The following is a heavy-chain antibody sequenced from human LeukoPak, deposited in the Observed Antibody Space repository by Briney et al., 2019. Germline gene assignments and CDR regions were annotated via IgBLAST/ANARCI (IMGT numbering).Heavy chain of an antibody. CDR3: ESEYGPYNY. D-gene: IGHD4-11*01. J-gene: IGHJ4*02. V-gene: IGHV3-7*01. CDR1: GFTFSTYW. CDR2: IKQDGSMK. Sequence: GGSLRLSCAASGFTFSTYWMSWVRQAPGKGLEWVAGIKQDGSMKYYVDSVKGRFTISRDNAKNSLYLQMNSLRADDTAVYSCESEYGPYNYWGQGTLVTVSS.